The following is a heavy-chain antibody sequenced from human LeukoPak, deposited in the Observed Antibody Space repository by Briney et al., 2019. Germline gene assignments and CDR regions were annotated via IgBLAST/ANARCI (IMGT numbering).Heavy chain of an antibody. Sequence: GGSLRLSCAASGFTFSNYWMHWVRQAPGKGLVWVSRISSDGSSTSYADSVKGRFTISRDNAKNSLYLQMSSLRAEDTAVYYCARHRLFTFDYGGQGTVVTVSS. CDR1: GFTFSNYW. CDR3: ARHRLFTFDY. V-gene: IGHV3-74*01. CDR2: ISSDGSST. J-gene: IGHJ4*02.